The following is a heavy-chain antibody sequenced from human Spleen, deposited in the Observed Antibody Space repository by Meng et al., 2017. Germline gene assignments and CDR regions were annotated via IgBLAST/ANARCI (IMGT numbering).Heavy chain of an antibody. CDR2: ISPNGGST. CDR3: AKTMVRGVIVRGRGPFAY. Sequence: GKSLKISCAASGFTFSSYAMGWVRQAPGKGLESVSVISPNGGSTYYADSVKGRFTISRDNSKNTLYLQMSSLRAEDTAVYYCAKTMVRGVIVRGRGPFAYWGHGNRV. D-gene: IGHD3-10*01. V-gene: IGHV3-23*01. CDR1: GFTFSSYA. J-gene: IGHJ4*01.